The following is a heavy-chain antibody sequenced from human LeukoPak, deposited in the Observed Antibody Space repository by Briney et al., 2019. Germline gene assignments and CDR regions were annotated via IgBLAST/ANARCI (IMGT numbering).Heavy chain of an antibody. D-gene: IGHD3-22*01. Sequence: SETLSLTCAVSGGSISSSNWWSWVRPPPGKGLEWIGEIYHSGSTNYNPSLKSRVTISVDKSKNQFSLKLSSVTAADTAVYYCARDEPDSSGYYSAFDIWGQGTMVTVSS. CDR1: GGSISSSNW. CDR3: ARDEPDSSGYYSAFDI. CDR2: IYHSGST. J-gene: IGHJ3*02. V-gene: IGHV4-4*02.